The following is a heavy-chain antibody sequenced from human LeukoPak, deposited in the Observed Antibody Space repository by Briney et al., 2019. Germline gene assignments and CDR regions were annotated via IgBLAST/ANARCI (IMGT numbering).Heavy chain of an antibody. D-gene: IGHD2-21*02. V-gene: IGHV1-8*02. CDR2: MNPNSGNT. CDR3: ARACGGDCYSYYYYMDV. CDR1: GYTFTGYY. Sequence: ASVKVSCKASGYTFTGYYMHWVRQAPGQGLEWMGWMNPNSGNTGYAQKFQGRVTMTRNTSISTAYMELSSLRSEDTAVYYCARACGGDCYSYYYYMDVWGKGTTVTVSS. J-gene: IGHJ6*03.